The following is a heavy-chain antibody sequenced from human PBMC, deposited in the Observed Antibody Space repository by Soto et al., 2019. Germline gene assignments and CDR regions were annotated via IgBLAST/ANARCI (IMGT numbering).Heavy chain of an antibody. V-gene: IGHV4-59*06. CDR2: IYYSGST. Sequence: SETMSLTCPVAGGNMISYCWSWIRQTPGKGLEWIGYIYYSGSTYYNPSLKSRVTISVDTSKNQFSLKLSSVTAADTAVYYCATSPYYYDSSGSLGYWGQGTLVTVSS. CDR1: GGNMISYC. CDR3: ATSPYYYDSSGSLGY. D-gene: IGHD3-22*01. J-gene: IGHJ4*02.